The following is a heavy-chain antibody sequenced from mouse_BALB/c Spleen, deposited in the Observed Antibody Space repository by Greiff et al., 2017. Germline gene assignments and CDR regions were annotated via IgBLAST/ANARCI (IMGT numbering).Heavy chain of an antibody. CDR2: IRVKSNNYAT. J-gene: IGHJ4*01. D-gene: IGHD2-14*01. CDR3: TYRYDEESAMDY. V-gene: IGHV6-6*02. Sequence: EVQLVESGGGLVQPGGSMKLSCAASGFTFSNYWMNWVRQPPEKGLEWVAEIRVKSNNYATHDAESVKGRCTITRDDTKSSVYLQMNNIRAEDTGINYCTYRYDEESAMDYWGQGTSVTVSS. CDR1: GFTFSNYW.